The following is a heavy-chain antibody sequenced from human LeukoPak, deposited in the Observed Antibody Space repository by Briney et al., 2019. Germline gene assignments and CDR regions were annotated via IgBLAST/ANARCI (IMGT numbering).Heavy chain of an antibody. J-gene: IGHJ4*02. CDR1: GFTFSSYS. CDR3: ARDQDIVVVVAATGSFDY. D-gene: IGHD2-15*01. Sequence: GGSLRLSCAASGFTFSSYSMNWVRQAPGKGLEWVSSISSSSSYIYYADSVKGRFTISRDNAKNSLYLQMNSLRAEDTAVYYCARDQDIVVVVAATGSFDYWGQGTLVTVSS. V-gene: IGHV3-21*01. CDR2: ISSSSSYI.